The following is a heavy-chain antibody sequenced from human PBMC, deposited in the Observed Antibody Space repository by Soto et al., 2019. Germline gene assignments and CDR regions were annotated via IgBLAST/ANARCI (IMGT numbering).Heavy chain of an antibody. D-gene: IGHD6-13*01. Sequence: SSETLSLTCTVSGGSISSYYWSWIRQPPGKGLEWIGYIYYSGSTNYNPSLKSRVTISVDTSKNQFSLKLSSVTAADTAVYYCARISPSGYSSSWYIYYFDYWGQGTLVTVSS. J-gene: IGHJ4*02. CDR3: ARISPSGYSSSWYIYYFDY. CDR2: IYYSGST. CDR1: GGSISSYY. V-gene: IGHV4-59*01.